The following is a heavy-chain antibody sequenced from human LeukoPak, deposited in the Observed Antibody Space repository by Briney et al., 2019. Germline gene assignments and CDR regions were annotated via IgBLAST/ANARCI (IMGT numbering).Heavy chain of an antibody. CDR3: ARGPPYCSSTSCYVFGY. Sequence: ASVKVSCKASGYTFTGYYMHWVRQAPGQGLEWVGWINPNSGGTNYAQKFQGRVTMTRDTSISTAYMELSRLRSDDTAVYYCARGPPYCSSTSCYVFGYWGQGTLVTVSS. D-gene: IGHD2-2*01. CDR1: GYTFTGYY. V-gene: IGHV1-2*02. J-gene: IGHJ4*02. CDR2: INPNSGGT.